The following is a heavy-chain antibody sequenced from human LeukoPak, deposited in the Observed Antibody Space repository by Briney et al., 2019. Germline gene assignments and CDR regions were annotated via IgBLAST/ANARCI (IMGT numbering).Heavy chain of an antibody. D-gene: IGHD2-21*02. CDR1: GGSISSRTYY. Sequence: SETLSLTCTVSGGSISSRTYYWAWIRQPPGKGLEWIGSINYSGKITYNPSLKSRVTVSLDTSKDQFSLTLSSVTAADTAVYYCARDFGDWRTDYWGQGTLVTVSS. CDR3: ARDFGDWRTDY. J-gene: IGHJ4*02. CDR2: INYSGKI. V-gene: IGHV4-39*07.